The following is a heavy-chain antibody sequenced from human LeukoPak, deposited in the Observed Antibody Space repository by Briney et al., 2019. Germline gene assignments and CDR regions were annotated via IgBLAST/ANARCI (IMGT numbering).Heavy chain of an antibody. CDR2: MNPNSGNT. J-gene: IGHJ4*02. Sequence: GASVKVSCKASGYTFTSYDINWVRQATGQGLEWMGWMNPNSGNTGYAQKFQGRVTITRNTSISTAYMELSSLRAEDTAVDYCARLSGYDTDYWGQGTLVTVSS. V-gene: IGHV1-8*03. CDR3: ARLSGYDTDY. D-gene: IGHD5-12*01. CDR1: GYTFTSYD.